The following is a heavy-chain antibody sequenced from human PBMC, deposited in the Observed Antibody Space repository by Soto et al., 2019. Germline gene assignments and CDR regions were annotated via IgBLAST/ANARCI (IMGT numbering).Heavy chain of an antibody. D-gene: IGHD6-13*01. CDR3: AKVKDGRPHSSSWYGARDY. J-gene: IGHJ4*02. V-gene: IGHV1-18*01. CDR2: ISAYNGNT. CDR1: GYTFTSNG. Sequence: QVQLVQSGAEVKKPGASVKVSCKASGYTFTSNGISWVRQAPGQGLEWMGWISAYNGNTNYAQKLQGRITMTTDTSTSTAYMELRSLRSDDTAVYYCAKVKDGRPHSSSWYGARDYWGQGTLVTVSS.